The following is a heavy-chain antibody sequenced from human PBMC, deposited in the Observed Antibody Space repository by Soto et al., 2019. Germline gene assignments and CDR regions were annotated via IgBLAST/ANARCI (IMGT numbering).Heavy chain of an antibody. D-gene: IGHD5-18*01. CDR2: ISAYNGNT. CDR1: GLTFTNSG. V-gene: IGHV1-18*01. J-gene: IGHJ5*02. CDR3: GRTSPSSGWFDP. Sequence: ASVKVSCKASGLTFTNSGMHWVRQARGQGLEWMGWISAYNGNTNYAQKLQGRVTMTTDTSTSTAYMELRSLRSDDTAVYYCGRTSPSSGWFDPWGQGTPVTVSS.